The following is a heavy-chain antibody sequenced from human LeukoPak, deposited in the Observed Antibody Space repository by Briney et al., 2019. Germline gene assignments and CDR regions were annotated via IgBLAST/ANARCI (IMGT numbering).Heavy chain of an antibody. CDR3: ARGPMVRGLITYAEYLQH. V-gene: IGHV1-69*13. Sequence: SVKVSCKASGGTFSSYAISWVRQAPGQGLEWMGGIIPIFGTANYAQNFQGRVTITADESTATAYMELSSLKSEDTAVYYCARGPMVRGLITYAEYLQHWGQGTLVTVSS. D-gene: IGHD3-10*01. J-gene: IGHJ1*01. CDR1: GGTFSSYA. CDR2: IIPIFGTA.